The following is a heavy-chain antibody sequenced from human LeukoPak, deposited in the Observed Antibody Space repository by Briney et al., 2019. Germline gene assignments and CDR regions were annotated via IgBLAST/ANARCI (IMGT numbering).Heavy chain of an antibody. D-gene: IGHD6-19*01. Sequence: GRSLRLSCAASGFTFDNYAMQWVRQAPGKGLEWVSGISWDSGSIGYAESVKGRFTISRDNAKNSLYLQMNSLRAEDTALYYCAKDRYTGGYFDLEHWGRGTLVTVSS. V-gene: IGHV3-9*01. J-gene: IGHJ1*01. CDR1: GFTFDNYA. CDR2: ISWDSGSI. CDR3: AKDRYTGGYFDLEH.